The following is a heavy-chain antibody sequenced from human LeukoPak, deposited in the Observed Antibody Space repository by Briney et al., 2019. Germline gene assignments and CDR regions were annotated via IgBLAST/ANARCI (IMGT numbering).Heavy chain of an antibody. J-gene: IGHJ4*02. D-gene: IGHD3-22*01. CDR2: IRQDGRQK. CDR1: RITFSDYW. CDR3: ATFPHRDSSGYHDF. Sequence: GGSLRLSCAGSRITFSDYWMKWVRQAPGKGLEWVASIRQDGRQKDYADSVKGRFTTSRDNAKKSMYLQMGSLRAEDTAVYYCATFPHRDSSGYHDFWGQGILVTVSS. V-gene: IGHV3-7*01.